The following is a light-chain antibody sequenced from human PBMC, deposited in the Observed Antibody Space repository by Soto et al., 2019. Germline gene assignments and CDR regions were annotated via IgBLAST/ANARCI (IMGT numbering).Light chain of an antibody. Sequence: QSALTQPASVSGSPGQSITISCTGTSSDIGSYNLVSWYQQHPGKAPRLMISGVTKRPSGISNRFSGSKSGNSASLTISGLQAEDEADYYCCSFVHIPNSYVFGTGTKLTVL. V-gene: IGLV2-23*02. CDR1: SSDIGSYNL. CDR2: GVT. J-gene: IGLJ1*01. CDR3: CSFVHIPNSYV.